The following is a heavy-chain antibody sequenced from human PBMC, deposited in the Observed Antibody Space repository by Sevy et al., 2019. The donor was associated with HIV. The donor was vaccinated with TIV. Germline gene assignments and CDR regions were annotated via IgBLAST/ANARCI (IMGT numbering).Heavy chain of an antibody. V-gene: IGHV1-46*01. J-gene: IGHJ3*02. D-gene: IGHD6-19*01. CDR1: GYTFTSYY. CDR3: ASGCIAVAPLGAVDI. CDR2: INPSGGST. Sequence: ASVKVSCKASGYTFTSYYMHWVRQAPGQGLEWMGIINPSGGSTSYAQKFQGRVLMTRDTSTSTVYMELSSLRSEDTAVYYGASGCIAVAPLGAVDIWGQGTMVTVSS.